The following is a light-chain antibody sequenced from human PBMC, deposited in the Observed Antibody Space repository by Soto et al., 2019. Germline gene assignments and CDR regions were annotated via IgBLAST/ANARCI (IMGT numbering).Light chain of an antibody. V-gene: IGKV3-11*01. CDR3: QQRSNWPPWT. CDR1: QSVDSN. CDR2: GAS. J-gene: IGKJ1*01. Sequence: EVVMTQSPATLSVSPGERATLSCRSSQSVDSNLAWYQQKPGQAPRLLIFGASNRATGIPARFSGSGSGTDFTLTISSLEPEDFAVYYCQQRSNWPPWTFGQGTKVDIK.